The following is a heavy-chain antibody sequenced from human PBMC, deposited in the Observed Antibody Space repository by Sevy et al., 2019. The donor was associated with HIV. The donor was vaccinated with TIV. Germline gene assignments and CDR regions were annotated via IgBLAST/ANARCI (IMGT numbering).Heavy chain of an antibody. CDR2: IRNKADSYTT. CDR3: ATHAGIAAAGRVFDY. Sequence: GGSLRLSCAASGFTFSDHYMEWVRQAPGKGLEWVGRIRNKADSYTTEYAASVKGRFTISRDESKNSLYLLMNSLKTEDTAEYYCATHAGIAAAGRVFDYWGQGTLVTVSS. D-gene: IGHD6-13*01. V-gene: IGHV3-72*01. CDR1: GFTFSDHY. J-gene: IGHJ4*02.